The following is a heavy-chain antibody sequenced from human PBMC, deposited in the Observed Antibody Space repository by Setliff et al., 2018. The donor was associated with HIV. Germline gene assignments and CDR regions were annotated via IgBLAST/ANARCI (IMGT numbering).Heavy chain of an antibody. CDR1: GYSFTYYA. CDR2: INAGNGVT. Sequence: ASVKVSCKASGYSFTYYAVHWVRQAPGQRLEWMGWINAGNGVTRYAEKFQGRVTFTRDTSASTAYMELSSLRSADTAVYYCARDQKYGSGSYYKSGTFDYWGQGALGTVS. J-gene: IGHJ4*02. D-gene: IGHD3-10*01. CDR3: ARDQKYGSGSYYKSGTFDY. V-gene: IGHV1-3*01.